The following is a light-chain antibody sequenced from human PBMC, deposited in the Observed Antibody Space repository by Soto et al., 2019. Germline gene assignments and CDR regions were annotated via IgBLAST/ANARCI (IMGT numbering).Light chain of an antibody. J-gene: IGKJ3*01. Sequence: EIVLTQSPGTLSLSPGERATLSCRASQSISSSYLAWYQQKPGQAPRLLVYGASRRATGIPDRFSGSGSGTDFTLTISRLEPADFAVYYCQQYGSSRFTFGPGTKVDIK. CDR3: QQYGSSRFT. CDR1: QSISSSY. CDR2: GAS. V-gene: IGKV3-20*01.